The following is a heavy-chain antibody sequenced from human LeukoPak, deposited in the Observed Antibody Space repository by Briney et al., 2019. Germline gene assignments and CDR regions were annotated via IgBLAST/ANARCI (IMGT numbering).Heavy chain of an antibody. J-gene: IGHJ6*03. Sequence: ASVKVSCKASGYTFTSYGISWVRQAPGQGLEWMGWISAYNGNTNYAQKLQGRVTMTTDTSTSTAYMELRSLRSDDTAVYYCARTDWSGYHYYYYYYMDVWGKGTTVTVSS. D-gene: IGHD3-3*01. CDR2: ISAYNGNT. CDR3: ARTDWSGYHYYYYYYMDV. CDR1: GYTFTSYG. V-gene: IGHV1-18*01.